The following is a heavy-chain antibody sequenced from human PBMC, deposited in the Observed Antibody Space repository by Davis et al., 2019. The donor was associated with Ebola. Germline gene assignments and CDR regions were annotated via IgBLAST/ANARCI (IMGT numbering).Heavy chain of an antibody. J-gene: IGHJ4*02. Sequence: MPSETLSLTCAVYGGSFSGYYWSWIRQPPGKGLEWIGEINHSGSTNYNPSLKSRVTISVDTSKNQFSLKLSSVTAADTAVYYCARHMSGFGYYFDHWGQGTLVTVSS. CDR2: INHSGST. CDR1: GGSFSGYY. CDR3: ARHMSGFGYYFDH. V-gene: IGHV4-34*01. D-gene: IGHD5-12*01.